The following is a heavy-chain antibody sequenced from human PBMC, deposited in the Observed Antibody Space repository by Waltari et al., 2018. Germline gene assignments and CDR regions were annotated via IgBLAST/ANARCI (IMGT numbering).Heavy chain of an antibody. CDR3: ARVIAVAGTGGMDV. CDR1: GCSISSKNYY. CDR2: IYNSGDT. D-gene: IGHD6-19*01. V-gene: IGHV4-30-4*01. Sequence: QVQLQESGPGLLKPSQTLSLTCTVSGCSISSKNYYWSWNRQPPGKGLEWIGYIYNSGDTFYQPSLKSRVTISKDTSKTQFSLRLRSVTAADTAVYYCARVIAVAGTGGMDVWGQGTTVTVSS. J-gene: IGHJ6*02.